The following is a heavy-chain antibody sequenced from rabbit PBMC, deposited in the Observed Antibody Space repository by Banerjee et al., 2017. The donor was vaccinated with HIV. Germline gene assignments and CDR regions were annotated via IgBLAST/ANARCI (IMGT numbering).Heavy chain of an antibody. Sequence: QEQLEESGGDLVKPEGSLTLTCTASGFSFSSSYWICWVRQAPGKRPEWIACIGTSSDRTYYARWAKGRFTISKASSTTVTLQMTGLTAADTATYFCARDVYSDGDIIYGHIFSLWGPGTL. J-gene: IGHJ4*01. V-gene: IGHV1S45*01. D-gene: IGHD2-1*01. CDR2: IGTSSDRT. CDR3: ARDVYSDGDIIYGHIFSL. CDR1: GFSFSSSYW.